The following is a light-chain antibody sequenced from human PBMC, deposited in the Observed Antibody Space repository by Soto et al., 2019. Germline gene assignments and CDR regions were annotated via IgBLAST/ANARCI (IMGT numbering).Light chain of an antibody. CDR2: EVT. V-gene: IGLV2-14*01. CDR3: CSYTSSSIRV. J-gene: IGLJ3*02. Sequence: QSALTQPASVSGSPGQSITISCTGTSSDIGGYNYVSWYQQYPGKAPNLIIYEVTNRPSGISYRFSGSKSGNTASLTISGLQVEDEADYYCCSYTSSSIRVFGGGTKVTVL. CDR1: SSDIGGYNY.